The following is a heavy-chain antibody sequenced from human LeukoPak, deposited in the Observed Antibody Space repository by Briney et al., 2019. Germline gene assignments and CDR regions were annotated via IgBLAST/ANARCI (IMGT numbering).Heavy chain of an antibody. CDR1: GYTFTGYY. J-gene: IGHJ4*02. CDR2: INPNSGGT. Sequence: ASVKVSCKASGYTFTGYYMHWVRQAPGQGLEWVGWINPNSGGTNYAQKFQGRVTMTRDTSISTAYMELSRLRSDDTAVYYCASRDGPQGGFDYWGQGTLVTVSS. CDR3: ASRDGPQGGFDY. D-gene: IGHD5-24*01. V-gene: IGHV1-2*02.